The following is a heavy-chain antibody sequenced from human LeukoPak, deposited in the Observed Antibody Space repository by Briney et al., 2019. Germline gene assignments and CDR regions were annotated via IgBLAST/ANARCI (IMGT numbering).Heavy chain of an antibody. J-gene: IGHJ3*02. CDR2: IKQDGSEK. CDR3: ASSTSGSYYLAFDI. CDR1: GFTFSSYW. V-gene: IGHV3-7*01. Sequence: GGPLRLSCAASGFTFSSYWMSWVRQAPGKGLEWVANIKQDGSEKYYVDSVKGRFTISRGNAKNSLYLQMNSLRAEDTAVYYCASSTSGSYYLAFDIWGQGTMVTVSS. D-gene: IGHD1-26*01.